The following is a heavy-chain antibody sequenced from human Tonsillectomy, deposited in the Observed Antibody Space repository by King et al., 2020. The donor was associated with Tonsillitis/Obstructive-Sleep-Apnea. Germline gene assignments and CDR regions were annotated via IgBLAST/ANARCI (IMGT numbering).Heavy chain of an antibody. V-gene: IGHV3-48*03. D-gene: IGHD2-21*02. Sequence: VQLVESGGGLVQPGGSLRLSCAASGFTFSSYEMNWVRQAPGKGLEWVSYISSSGSTIYYADSVKGRFTISRDNAKNSLYLQMNSLRAEDTAVYYCARERAYCGGDCYSETDYWGLGTLVTVSS. J-gene: IGHJ4*02. CDR3: ARERAYCGGDCYSETDY. CDR1: GFTFSSYE. CDR2: ISSSGSTI.